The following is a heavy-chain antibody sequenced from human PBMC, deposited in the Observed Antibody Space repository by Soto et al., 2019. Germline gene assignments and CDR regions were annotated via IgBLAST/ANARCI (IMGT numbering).Heavy chain of an antibody. CDR3: ATNGTYSSSLSQYSGMDV. CDR2: IVPMLGTP. CDR1: GGTFDNFI. J-gene: IGHJ6*02. Sequence: QVQLVQSGAEVKEPGSSVRVSCKASGGTFDNFIMNWVRQTPGQGLEWMGGIVPMLGTPTYAEKFKGRVTISATGSTSIMYMEVTSLISEDTAIYYCATNGTYSSSLSQYSGMDVWGQGATVTVSS. D-gene: IGHD1-26*01. V-gene: IGHV1-69*01.